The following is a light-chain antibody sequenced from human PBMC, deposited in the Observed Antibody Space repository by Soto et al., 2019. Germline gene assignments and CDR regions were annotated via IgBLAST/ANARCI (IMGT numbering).Light chain of an antibody. CDR3: QQYKKGTSWT. CDR2: GAS. Sequence: EIVMTQSPATLSVSPGERATISCRASQSVSSNLAWYQQKPGQAPRLLIYGASTRATGIPARFSGSGSGTEFTLTISSLQSEDLAVYCCQQYKKGTSWTLGQGTKV. CDR1: QSVSSN. J-gene: IGKJ1*01. V-gene: IGKV3-15*01.